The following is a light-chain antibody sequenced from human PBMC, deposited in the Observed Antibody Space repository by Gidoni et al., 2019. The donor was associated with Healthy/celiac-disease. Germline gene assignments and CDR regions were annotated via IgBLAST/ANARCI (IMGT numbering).Light chain of an antibody. J-gene: IGKJ4*01. V-gene: IGKV3-15*01. CDR1: QSVSSN. CDR2: GAS. CDR3: QQYNNWPVLT. Sequence: VMPQSPATLAVSPGEGATLSCRASQSVSSNLAWYQQKPGQAPRLLISGASTRATGIPARFSGSGSGTEFTLTVSSLQSEDFAVYYCQQYNNWPVLTFGGGTKVEIK.